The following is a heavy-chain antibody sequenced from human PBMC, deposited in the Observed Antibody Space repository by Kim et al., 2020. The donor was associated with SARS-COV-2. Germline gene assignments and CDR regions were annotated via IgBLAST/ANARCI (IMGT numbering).Heavy chain of an antibody. J-gene: IGHJ4*02. D-gene: IGHD3-10*01. Sequence: GGSLRLSCAASGFTVSSNYMSWVRQAPGKGLEWVSVIYSGGSTYYADSVKGRFTISRHNSKNTLYLQMNSLRAEDTAVYYCARGVSKVSYYATFYLDYWGQGTLGTVSS. CDR1: GFTVSSNY. CDR2: IYSGGST. V-gene: IGHV3-53*04. CDR3: ARGVSKVSYYATFYLDY.